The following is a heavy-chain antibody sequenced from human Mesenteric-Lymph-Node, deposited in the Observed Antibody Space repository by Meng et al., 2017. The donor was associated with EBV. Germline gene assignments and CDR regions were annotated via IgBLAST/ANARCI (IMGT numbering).Heavy chain of an antibody. CDR1: GGSFSGYN. J-gene: IGHJ4*02. CDR3: ARGVNPAY. D-gene: IGHD2-2*01. Sequence: QGQLQQWGAGLLEPSETLSLTCAVYGGSFSGYNWTWIRQPPGKGLEWVGEINYRGSTNYNPSLKSRVTISVDTSKSQLYLKLSSVTAADTAVYYCARGVNPAYWGQGTLVTVSS. V-gene: IGHV4-34*01. CDR2: INYRGST.